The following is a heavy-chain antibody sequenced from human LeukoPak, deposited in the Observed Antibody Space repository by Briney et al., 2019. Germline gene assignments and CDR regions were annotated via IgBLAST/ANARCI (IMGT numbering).Heavy chain of an antibody. CDR3: ARGEV. CDR1: GFTFSSFG. V-gene: IGHV3-33*01. Sequence: GRSLTLSCAASGFTFSSFGMHWVRQAPGKGLEWVAVIWYDASNRYYADSVKGRFTISRDNAKNSLFLQMNSLRDEDTAVYYCARGEVWGQGTLVTVSS. CDR2: IWYDASNR. D-gene: IGHD1-26*01. J-gene: IGHJ4*02.